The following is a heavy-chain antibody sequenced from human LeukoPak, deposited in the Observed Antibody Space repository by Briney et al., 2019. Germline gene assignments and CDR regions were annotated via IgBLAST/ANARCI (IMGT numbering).Heavy chain of an antibody. CDR1: GYTLTSYD. J-gene: IGHJ5*02. CDR3: ARGLLRFLEWSTENRFDP. Sequence: ASVTVSCKASGYTLTSYDINWVRQAPGQGLEWMGWMNPNSGDTGYAQKFQGRVTMTRDTSINTVYMELTSLRSEDTAVYYCARGLLRFLEWSTENRFDPWGQGTLVIVSS. CDR2: MNPNSGDT. V-gene: IGHV1-8*01. D-gene: IGHD3-3*01.